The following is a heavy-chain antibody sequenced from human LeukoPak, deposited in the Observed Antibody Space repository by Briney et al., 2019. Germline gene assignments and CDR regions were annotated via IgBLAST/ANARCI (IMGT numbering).Heavy chain of an antibody. CDR2: ISGSGGST. CDR1: GFTFSSYA. CDR3: ARDQDFWSGYPVS. Sequence: GGSLRLSCAASGFTFSSYAMSWVRQAPGKGLEWVSAISGSGGSTYYADSVKGRFTISRDNSKNTLCLQMNSLRAEDTAVYYCARDQDFWSGYPVSWGQGTLVTVSS. D-gene: IGHD3-3*01. V-gene: IGHV3-23*01. J-gene: IGHJ5*02.